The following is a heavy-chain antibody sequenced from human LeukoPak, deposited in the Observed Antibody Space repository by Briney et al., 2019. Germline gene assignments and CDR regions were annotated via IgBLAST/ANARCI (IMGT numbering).Heavy chain of an antibody. J-gene: IGHJ5*02. CDR3: ARDCFIAAASPYDWFDP. Sequence: SETLSLTCAVYGGSFSGYYWSWIRQPPGKGLEWIGEINHSGGTNYNPSLKSRVTISVDTSKNQFSLKLSSVTAADTAVYYCARDCFIAAASPYDWFDPWGQGTLVTVSS. CDR1: GGSFSGYY. D-gene: IGHD6-13*01. V-gene: IGHV4-34*01. CDR2: INHSGGT.